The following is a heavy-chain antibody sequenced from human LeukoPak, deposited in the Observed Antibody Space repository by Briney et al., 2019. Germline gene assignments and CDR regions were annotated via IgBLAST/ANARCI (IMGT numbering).Heavy chain of an antibody. Sequence: PGGSLRLSCAASGFTVSSNYMSWVRQAPGKGLEWIGEINHSGSTNYNPSLKSRVTISVDTSKNQFSLKLSSVTAADTAVYYCARGVPRPWIQLWPWGQGTLVTVSS. J-gene: IGHJ5*02. D-gene: IGHD5-18*01. CDR2: INHSGST. V-gene: IGHV4-34*01. CDR3: ARGVPRPWIQLWP. CDR1: GFTVSSNY.